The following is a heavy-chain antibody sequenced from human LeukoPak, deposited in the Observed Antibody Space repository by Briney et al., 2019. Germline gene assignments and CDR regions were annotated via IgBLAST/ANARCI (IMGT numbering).Heavy chain of an antibody. D-gene: IGHD3-22*01. CDR3: SITMIVVNDY. Sequence: GASVKVSCKASGYTFTSYGISWVRQAPGQGLEWMGWISAYNGNTNYAQKFQGRVTMTRDTSISTAYMELSRLRSDDTAVYYCSITMIVVNDYWGQGTLVTVSS. V-gene: IGHV1-18*01. CDR1: GYTFTSYG. J-gene: IGHJ4*02. CDR2: ISAYNGNT.